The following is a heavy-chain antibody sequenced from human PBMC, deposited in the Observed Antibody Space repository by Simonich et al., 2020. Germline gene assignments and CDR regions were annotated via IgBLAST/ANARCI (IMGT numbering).Heavy chain of an antibody. CDR3: ARANERDY. D-gene: IGHD1-1*01. Sequence: EVQLVESGGGLVKPGGSLRLSCAASGVTFSSYSMNWVRQAPGKGLGWVSSISSSISYIYSADSVKGRFTISRDNAKNSLYLQMNSLRAEDTAVYYCARANERDYWGQGTLVTVSS. CDR2: ISSSISYI. V-gene: IGHV3-21*01. J-gene: IGHJ4*02. CDR1: GVTFSSYS.